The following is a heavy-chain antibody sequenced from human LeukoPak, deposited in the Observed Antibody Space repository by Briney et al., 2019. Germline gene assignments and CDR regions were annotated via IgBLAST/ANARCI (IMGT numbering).Heavy chain of an antibody. D-gene: IGHD6-13*01. CDR3: AKDAAAGTKNINH. Sequence: GGSLRLFCAASGFTFSSYAMHWVRQAPGKGLEWVAVISYDGSNKYYADSVKGRFTISRDNSKNTLYLQMNSLRAEDTAVYYCAKDAAAGTKNINHWGQGTLVTVSS. V-gene: IGHV3-30-3*01. CDR1: GFTFSSYA. CDR2: ISYDGSNK. J-gene: IGHJ5*02.